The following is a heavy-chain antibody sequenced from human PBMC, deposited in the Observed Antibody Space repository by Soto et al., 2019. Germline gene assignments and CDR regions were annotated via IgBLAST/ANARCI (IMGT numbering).Heavy chain of an antibody. D-gene: IGHD3-9*01. Sequence: PGGSLRLSCAASGFTFSSYWMSWVRQAPGKGLEWVANIKQDGSEKYYVDSVKGRFTISRDNAKNSLYLQMNSLRAEDTAVYYCAGGPRERYFGWFSPYWGQGTLVTVSS. CDR3: AGGPRERYFGWFSPY. J-gene: IGHJ4*02. V-gene: IGHV3-7*03. CDR2: IKQDGSEK. CDR1: GFTFSSYW.